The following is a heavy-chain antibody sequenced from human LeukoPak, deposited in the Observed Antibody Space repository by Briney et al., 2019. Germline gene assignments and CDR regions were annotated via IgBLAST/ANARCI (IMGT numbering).Heavy chain of an antibody. Sequence: GRSLRLSCAASGFTFSSYGMHWVRQAPGKGLEWVAVISYDGSNKYYADSVKGRFTISRDNSKNTLYLQMNSLRAEDTAVYYCARERRYSSSWYGFGYYFDYWGQGTLVTVSS. J-gene: IGHJ4*02. CDR1: GFTFSSYG. D-gene: IGHD6-13*01. CDR2: ISYDGSNK. CDR3: ARERRYSSSWYGFGYYFDY. V-gene: IGHV3-30*03.